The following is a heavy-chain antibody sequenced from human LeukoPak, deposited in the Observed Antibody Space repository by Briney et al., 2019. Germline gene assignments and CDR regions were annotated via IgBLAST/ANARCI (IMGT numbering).Heavy chain of an antibody. D-gene: IGHD4-17*01. J-gene: IGHJ4*02. V-gene: IGHV4-59*01. Sequence: SETLSLTCTVSGGSISSFYWGWIRQPPGKGLEWIGYIYYSGSTNYNPSLKSRVTISVDTSKNQFSLKLSSVTAADTAVYYCARDHGYYFDYWGQGTLVTVSS. CDR2: IYYSGST. CDR3: ARDHGYYFDY. CDR1: GGSISSFY.